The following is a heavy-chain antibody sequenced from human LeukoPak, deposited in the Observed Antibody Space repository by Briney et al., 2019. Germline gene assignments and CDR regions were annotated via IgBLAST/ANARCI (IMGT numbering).Heavy chain of an antibody. CDR2: IYWNDDK. V-gene: IGHV2-5*01. CDR1: GFSLSTSGVG. Sequence: SGPTLVKPTQTLTLTCTFSGFSLSTSGVGVGWIRQPPGKALEWLALIYWNDDKRYSPSLKSRLTITKDTSKNQVVLTMTNMDPVDTATYYCAHTVSIAAAGSLPDYWGQGTLVTVSS. CDR3: AHTVSIAAAGSLPDY. J-gene: IGHJ4*02. D-gene: IGHD6-13*01.